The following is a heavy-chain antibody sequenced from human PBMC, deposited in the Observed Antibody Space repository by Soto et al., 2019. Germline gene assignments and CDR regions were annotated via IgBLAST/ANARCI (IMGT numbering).Heavy chain of an antibody. CDR1: GFTFSTYA. J-gene: IGHJ6*02. Sequence: GSLRLSCAASGFTFSTYAMTWVRQAPGKGLEWVSIISSSGDATYYLDSVKGRFTISRDNSRNTLNLQMHSLRAEDTAVYYCAKNGDFWSWGMDVWGQGTTVTVSS. V-gene: IGHV3-23*01. CDR3: AKNGDFWSWGMDV. CDR2: ISSSGDAT. D-gene: IGHD3-3*01.